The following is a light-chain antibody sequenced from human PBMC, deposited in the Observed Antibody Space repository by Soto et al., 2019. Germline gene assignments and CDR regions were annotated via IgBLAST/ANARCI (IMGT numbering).Light chain of an antibody. Sequence: SYELTQPPSVSVSPGQTANITCSGDRLGDKYASWYQQKPGQSPVLVIYQDTKRPSGIPERFSGSNSGNTATLTISGTQAMDEADYYCQAWDSSTAVFGGGTKVTVL. CDR2: QDT. J-gene: IGLJ3*02. V-gene: IGLV3-1*01. CDR3: QAWDSSTAV. CDR1: RLGDKY.